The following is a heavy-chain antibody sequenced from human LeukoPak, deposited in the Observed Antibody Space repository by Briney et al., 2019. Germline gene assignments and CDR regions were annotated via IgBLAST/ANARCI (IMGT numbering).Heavy chain of an antibody. J-gene: IGHJ4*02. CDR1: GFTFSSYS. CDR3: AREAMTTVSPSAY. V-gene: IGHV3-21*01. CDR2: ISSSSSYI. D-gene: IGHD4-17*01. Sequence: QAGGSLSLSCAASGFTFSSYSMNWVRQAPGKGLEWVSSISSSSSYIYYADSVKGRFTISRDNAKNSLYLQMNSLRAEDTAVYYCAREAMTTVSPSAYWGQGTLVTVSS.